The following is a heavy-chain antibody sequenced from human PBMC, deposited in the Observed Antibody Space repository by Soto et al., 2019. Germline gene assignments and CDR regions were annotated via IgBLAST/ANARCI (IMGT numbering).Heavy chain of an antibody. CDR3: ARVDNLGEQWPHY. J-gene: IGHJ4*02. Sequence: ASGKVSCKASGYTFTNYGINWVIQAPGPGLESVGWISPYNGNTNYPQQFRARLTMPTDTSTTTTYMPLRTLRPDDTPVYYRARVDNLGEQWPHYSGQGALVPVSS. CDR1: GYTFTNYG. CDR2: ISPYNGNT. D-gene: IGHD6-19*01. V-gene: IGHV1-18*04.